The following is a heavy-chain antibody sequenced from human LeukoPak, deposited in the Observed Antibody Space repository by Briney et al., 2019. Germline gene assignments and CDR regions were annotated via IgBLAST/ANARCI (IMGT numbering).Heavy chain of an antibody. V-gene: IGHV3-23*01. CDR1: GFTFSSYA. D-gene: IGHD5-12*01. J-gene: IGHJ4*02. Sequence: GGSLRLSCAASGFTFSSYAMSWVRQAPGKGLEWVSAISGSGGSTYYADSVKGRLTISRDNSKNTLYLQMNSLRAEDTAVYYCAKLGGYSGYGDVDYWGQGTLVTVSS. CDR2: ISGSGGST. CDR3: AKLGGYSGYGDVDY.